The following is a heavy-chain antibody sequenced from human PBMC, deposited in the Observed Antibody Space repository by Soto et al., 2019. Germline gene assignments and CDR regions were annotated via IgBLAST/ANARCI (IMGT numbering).Heavy chain of an antibody. Sequence: GESLKISCKGSGYXFTSYWIGWVRQMPGKGLEWMGIIYPGDSDTRYSPSFQGQVTISADKSISTAYLQWSSLKASDTAMYYCARSLYYYGSGSYYIAYDYWGQGTLVTVSS. CDR2: IYPGDSDT. J-gene: IGHJ4*02. CDR1: GYXFTSYW. D-gene: IGHD3-10*01. V-gene: IGHV5-51*01. CDR3: ARSLYYYGSGSYYIAYDY.